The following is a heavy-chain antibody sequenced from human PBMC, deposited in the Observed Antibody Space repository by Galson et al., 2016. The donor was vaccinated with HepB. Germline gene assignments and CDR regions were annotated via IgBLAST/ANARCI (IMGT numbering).Heavy chain of an antibody. Sequence: KVSCKASGDTFSTYSFTWVRQMPGKGLEWMGTIDPSDSYTNYSPSFQGHVTISADKSISTAYLQWSSLKASDTAMYYCARRSGVAATDYYYYYMDVWGKGTTVTVSS. D-gene: IGHD2-15*01. V-gene: IGHV5-10-1*01. J-gene: IGHJ6*03. CDR1: GDTFSTYS. CDR3: ARRSGVAATDYYYYYMDV. CDR2: IDPSDSYT.